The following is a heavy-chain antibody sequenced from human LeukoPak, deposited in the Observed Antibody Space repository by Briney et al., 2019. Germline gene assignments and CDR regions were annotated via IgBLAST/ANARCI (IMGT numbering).Heavy chain of an antibody. J-gene: IGHJ4*02. CDR3: ARLGTQKQAHFDY. V-gene: IGHV4-4*02. CDR1: GGSISSSNW. Sequence: SGTLSLTCAVSGGSISSSNWWSWVRQPPGKGLEWIGEIYHSGSTNYNPSLKSRVTISVDKSKNQFSLKLSSVTAADTAVYYCARLGTQKQAHFDYWGQGTLVTVSS. CDR2: IYHSGST. D-gene: IGHD1-1*01.